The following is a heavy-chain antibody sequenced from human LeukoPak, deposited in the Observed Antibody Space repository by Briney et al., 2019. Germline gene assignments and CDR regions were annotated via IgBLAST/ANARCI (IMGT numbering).Heavy chain of an antibody. CDR3: ASPTSGRYSGSYYI. Sequence: ASVKVSCKASGYTFTSYGISWVRQAPGQGLEWMGWINPNSGGTNYAQKFQGRVTMTRDTSISTAYMELSSLRSDDTAVYYCASPTSGRYSGSYYIWGQGTMVTVSS. CDR1: GYTFTSYG. CDR2: INPNSGGT. J-gene: IGHJ3*02. V-gene: IGHV1-2*02. D-gene: IGHD1-26*01.